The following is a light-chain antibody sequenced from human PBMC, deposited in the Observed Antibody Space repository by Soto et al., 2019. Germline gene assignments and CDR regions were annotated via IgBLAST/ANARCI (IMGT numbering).Light chain of an antibody. V-gene: IGKV1-39*01. CDR3: QQSYSTPYT. Sequence: DIQMTQSPSSLSASVGDRVTITCRASQSISSYLNWYQQKPGKAPKLLIYAASSLQSGVPSRFRGRGSGTDLTLTISSLQPEDFATYYCQQSYSTPYTFGQGTKLEIK. J-gene: IGKJ2*01. CDR1: QSISSY. CDR2: AAS.